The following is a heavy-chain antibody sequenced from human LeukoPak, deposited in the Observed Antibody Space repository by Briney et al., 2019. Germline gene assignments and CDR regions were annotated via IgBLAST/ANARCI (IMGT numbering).Heavy chain of an antibody. CDR3: AATYYYDSSGPMGAFDI. Sequence: GGSLRLSCAASGFTFDDYAMHWVRRAPGKGLEWVSGISWNSGSIGYADSVKGRFTISRDNAKNSLYLQMNSLGAEDTALYYCAATYYYDSSGPMGAFDIWGQGTMVTVSS. CDR2: ISWNSGSI. D-gene: IGHD3-22*01. J-gene: IGHJ3*02. V-gene: IGHV3-9*01. CDR1: GFTFDDYA.